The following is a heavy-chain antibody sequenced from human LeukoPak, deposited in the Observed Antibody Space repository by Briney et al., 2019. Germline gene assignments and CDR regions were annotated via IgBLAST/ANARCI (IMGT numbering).Heavy chain of an antibody. CDR2: IYYTGST. D-gene: IGHD6-19*01. V-gene: IGHV4-59*01. CDR1: GGSISSYY. CDR3: ARGNGWYYY. J-gene: IGHJ4*02. Sequence: SETLSLTCTVSGGSISSYYWSWIRQPPGKGLEWIGYIYYTGSTNYNPSLKSRVTISVDTSKNQFSLKLSSVTAADTAVYYCARGNGWYYYWGQGTLVTVSS.